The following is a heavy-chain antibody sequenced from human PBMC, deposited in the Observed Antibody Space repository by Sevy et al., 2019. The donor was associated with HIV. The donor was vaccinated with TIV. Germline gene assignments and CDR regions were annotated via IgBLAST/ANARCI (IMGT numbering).Heavy chain of an antibody. CDR2: ISYDGSNK. J-gene: IGHJ6*02. Sequence: GGSLRLSCAASGFTFSGYAMHWVRQAPGKGLEWVAVISYDGSNKYYADSVKGRFTISRDNSKNTLYLQMDSLRAEDTAVYYCARDSQHIVVVTAINYYYGMDVWGQWTTVTVSS. CDR1: GFTFSGYA. CDR3: ARDSQHIVVVTAINYYYGMDV. D-gene: IGHD2-21*02. V-gene: IGHV3-30-3*01.